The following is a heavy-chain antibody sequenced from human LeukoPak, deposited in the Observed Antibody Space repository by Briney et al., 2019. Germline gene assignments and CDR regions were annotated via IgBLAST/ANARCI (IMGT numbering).Heavy chain of an antibody. V-gene: IGHV4-59*01. CDR2: IYYSGST. Sequence: SETLSLTCTVSGGSISSYYWSWIRQPPGKGLEWIGYIYYSGSTNYNPSLKSRVTISVDTSKNQFSLKLSSVTAADTAVYYCASLILTGYYSIVGAFDIWGQGTMVTVSS. D-gene: IGHD3-9*01. J-gene: IGHJ3*02. CDR3: ASLILTGYYSIVGAFDI. CDR1: GGSISSYY.